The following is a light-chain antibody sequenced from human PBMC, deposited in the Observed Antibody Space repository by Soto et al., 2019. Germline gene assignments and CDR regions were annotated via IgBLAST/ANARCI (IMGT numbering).Light chain of an antibody. Sequence: DIVMTQSPDSLAVSLGERATINCKSSQSVLYSSNNKNYLAWYQQKPGQPPKLLIYWVSTRESGVPDRFSGSGSGTDFTLTISSLQAEDVAVYYCQQYYSTPPKLGGGTKVEIK. CDR1: QSVLYSSNNKNY. CDR2: WVS. J-gene: IGKJ4*01. V-gene: IGKV4-1*01. CDR3: QQYYSTPPK.